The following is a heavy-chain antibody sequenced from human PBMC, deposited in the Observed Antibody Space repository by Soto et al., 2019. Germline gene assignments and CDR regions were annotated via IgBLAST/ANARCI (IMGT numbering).Heavy chain of an antibody. CDR2: INQDGTEI. CDR1: GFTLSTYW. V-gene: IGHV3-7*05. D-gene: IGHD3-10*01. CDR3: TRQFGYC. Sequence: GGSLRLSCAASGFTLSTYWMHWVRQAPGKGLEWVANINQDGTEIYYVDSVKGRFTISRDNARNSLYLQMNSLTVDDTAVYYCTRQFGYCWGEGTLVTVSS. J-gene: IGHJ4*02.